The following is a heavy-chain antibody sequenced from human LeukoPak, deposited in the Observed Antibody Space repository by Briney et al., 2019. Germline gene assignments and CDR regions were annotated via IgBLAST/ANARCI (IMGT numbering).Heavy chain of an antibody. Sequence: GESLKISCKCSGYSFTRYWIGWVRQMPGKGLEWMGITYPGDSDTRYSPSFQGQVTISAEKSISTAYLQWSSLKASDTAIYYCAKNTGEGNYFDYWGQGTLVTVSS. V-gene: IGHV5-51*01. CDR3: AKNTGEGNYFDY. CDR2: TYPGDSDT. J-gene: IGHJ4*02. D-gene: IGHD3-16*01. CDR1: GYSFTRYW.